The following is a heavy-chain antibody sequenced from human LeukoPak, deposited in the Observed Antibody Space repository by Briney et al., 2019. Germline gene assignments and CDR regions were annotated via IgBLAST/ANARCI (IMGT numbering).Heavy chain of an antibody. CDR1: GGSISSGGYS. V-gene: IGHV4-30-2*01. Sequence: SETLSLTCAVSGGSISSGGYSWSWIRQPPGKGLEWIGYIYHSGSTYYNPSLKSRVTISVDRSKNQFSLKLSSVTAADTAVYYCARSSSGAFGGAFDIWGQGKMVTVSS. D-gene: IGHD3-16*01. CDR3: ARSSSGAFGGAFDI. CDR2: IYHSGST. J-gene: IGHJ3*02.